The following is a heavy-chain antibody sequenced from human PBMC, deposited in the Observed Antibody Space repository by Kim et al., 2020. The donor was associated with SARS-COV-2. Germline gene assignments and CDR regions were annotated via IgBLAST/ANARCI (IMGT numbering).Heavy chain of an antibody. J-gene: IGHJ4*02. CDR2: IYWDDDK. Sequence: SGPTLVNPTQTLTLTCTFSGFSLSTSGVGVGWIRQPPGKALEWLALIYWDDDKRYSPSLKSRLTITKDTSKNQVALTMTNMEPVDTATYYCAHATSAYRPDLYCDYWGQGTLVTVSS. CDR3: AHATSAYRPDLYCDY. D-gene: IGHD2-21*02. V-gene: IGHV2-5*02. CDR1: GFSLSTSGVG.